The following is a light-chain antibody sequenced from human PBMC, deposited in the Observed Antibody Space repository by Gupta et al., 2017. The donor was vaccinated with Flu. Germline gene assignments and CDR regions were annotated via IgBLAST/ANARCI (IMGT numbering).Light chain of an antibody. CDR2: EDS. Sequence: SSNFGSNFVSWYQQFPGTVPKLLIYEDSRRHPGIPDRFFGSKSGTSATLGIAGLQTGDEADYYCGSWDSGLSVFVFGTGTMVTV. V-gene: IGLV1-51*01. J-gene: IGLJ1*01. CDR1: SSNFGSNF. CDR3: GSWDSGLSVFV.